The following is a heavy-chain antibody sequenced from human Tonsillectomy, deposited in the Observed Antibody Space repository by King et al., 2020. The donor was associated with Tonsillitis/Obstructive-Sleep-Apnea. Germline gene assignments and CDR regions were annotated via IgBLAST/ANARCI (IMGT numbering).Heavy chain of an antibody. J-gene: IGHJ3*02. D-gene: IGHD2-2*01. CDR1: GYSFTNYW. CDR2: IYPDDSDT. Sequence: EKRVEAGAEVKKPGESLKISCKGSGYSFTNYWIGWVRLMPGKGLDWMGIIYPDDSDTRDSPSYQGQVTISADKSISTAYLLWSSLKTSDTAMYYCARVGVNCSRTSCSWGHAAFDIWGHGTMVTVSA. CDR3: ARVGVNCSRTSCSWGHAAFDI. V-gene: IGHV5-51*01.